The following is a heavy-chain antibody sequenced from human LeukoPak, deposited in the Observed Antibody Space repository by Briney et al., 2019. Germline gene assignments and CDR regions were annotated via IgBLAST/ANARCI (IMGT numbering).Heavy chain of an antibody. V-gene: IGHV4-30-2*01. CDR1: GGSISSGGYS. Sequence: PSQTLSLTCAVPGGSISSGGYSRSWIRQPPGKGLEWLGYIYHSGSTYYNPSLKSRVTISVDRSKNQFSLKLSSVTAADTAVYYCARGVVPYYYGSGNLNPPDYWGQGTLVTVSS. CDR3: ARGVVPYYYGSGNLNPPDY. CDR2: IYHSGST. J-gene: IGHJ4*02. D-gene: IGHD3-10*01.